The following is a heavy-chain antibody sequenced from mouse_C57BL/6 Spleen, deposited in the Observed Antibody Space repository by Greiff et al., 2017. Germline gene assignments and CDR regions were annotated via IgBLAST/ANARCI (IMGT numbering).Heavy chain of an antibody. D-gene: IGHD1-1*01. CDR2: IDPEDGDT. Sequence: EVQLQQSGAELVRPGASVKLSCTASGFNIKDYYMHWVKQRPEQGLEWIGRIDPEDGDTEYAPKFQGKATMTADTSSNTAYLQLSSLTSEDTAVYYCTKGTVVDAMDYWGQGTSVTVSS. V-gene: IGHV14-1*01. CDR3: TKGTVVDAMDY. CDR1: GFNIKDYY. J-gene: IGHJ4*01.